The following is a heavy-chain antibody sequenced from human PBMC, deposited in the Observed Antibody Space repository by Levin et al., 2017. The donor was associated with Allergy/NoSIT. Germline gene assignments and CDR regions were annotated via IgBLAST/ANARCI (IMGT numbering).Heavy chain of an antibody. V-gene: IGHV4-59*01. CDR1: GDSISSYY. Sequence: SETLSLTCTVSGDSISSYYWSWIRQPPGKGLEWIGYIFYSGSTNYNPSLKSRVTISVDTSKNQFSLKLSSVTAADTAVYYCARGLYSSNWYYFELWGQGTLVTVSS. D-gene: IGHD6-13*01. CDR2: IFYSGST. CDR3: ARGLYSSNWYYFEL. J-gene: IGHJ4*02.